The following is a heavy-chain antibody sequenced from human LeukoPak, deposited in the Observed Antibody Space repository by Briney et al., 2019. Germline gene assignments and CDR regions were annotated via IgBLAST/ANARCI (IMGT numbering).Heavy chain of an antibody. CDR1: GGSITSSRSY. V-gene: IGHV4-39*02. CDR2: IYYSGLT. Sequence: SETLSLTCTVSGGSITSSRSYWGWVRQPPGKGPEWIGSIYYSGLTYDNPSLRSRVSISVDPAKNHFSLKVTSVTAADTAVYYCASGTFDDYGDYDRGDYFDHWGQGTLVTVSS. CDR3: ASGTFDDYGDYDRGDYFDH. D-gene: IGHD4-17*01. J-gene: IGHJ4*02.